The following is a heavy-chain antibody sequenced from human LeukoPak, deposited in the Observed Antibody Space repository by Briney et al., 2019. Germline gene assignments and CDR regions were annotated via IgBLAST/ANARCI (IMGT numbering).Heavy chain of an antibody. CDR3: ARSSGWYTGFDY. J-gene: IGHJ4*02. V-gene: IGHV3-20*04. Sequence: GGSLRLSCTASGFKFDDYGMTWVRQAPGKGLEWVSDINWNGDSRGYAHSVRGRFTIYRDNAKNSLYLQMNSLRAEDTAVYYCARSSGWYTGFDYWGQGTLVTVSS. CDR2: INWNGDSR. D-gene: IGHD6-19*01. CDR1: GFKFDDYG.